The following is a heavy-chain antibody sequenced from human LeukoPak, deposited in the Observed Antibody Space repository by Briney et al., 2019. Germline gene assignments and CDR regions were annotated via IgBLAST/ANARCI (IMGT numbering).Heavy chain of an antibody. D-gene: IGHD2-15*01. CDR1: GFTFSDYS. J-gene: IGHJ3*02. Sequence: GGSLRLSCEASGFTFSDYSMNWVRLAPGKGLEWVSYIMTDSSTIYYADSVKGRFTISRDNAKNSLYLQMNSLRDDDTAVYYCARDVPSSRAGPSDIWGQGTRVTVSS. V-gene: IGHV3-48*02. CDR3: ARDVPSSRAGPSDI. CDR2: IMTDSSTI.